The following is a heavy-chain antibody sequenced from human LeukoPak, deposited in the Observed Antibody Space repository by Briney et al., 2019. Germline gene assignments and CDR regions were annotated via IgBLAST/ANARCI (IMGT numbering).Heavy chain of an antibody. CDR3: ARLLLSEWVSGYFDY. D-gene: IGHD3-3*01. V-gene: IGHV1-58*01. CDR2: IVVGSGNT. CDR1: GFTFTSSA. Sequence: ASVKVSCKASGFTFTSSAVQWVRQARGQRLEWIGWIVVGSGNTNYAQKLQERVTITRDMSTSTAYMELRSLRSDDTAVYYCARLLLSEWVSGYFDYWGQGTLVTVSS. J-gene: IGHJ4*02.